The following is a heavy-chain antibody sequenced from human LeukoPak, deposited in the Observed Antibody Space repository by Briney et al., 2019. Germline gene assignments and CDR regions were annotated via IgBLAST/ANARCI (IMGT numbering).Heavy chain of an antibody. D-gene: IGHD4-17*01. J-gene: IGHJ5*02. CDR3: ARDLRATVTTGFDP. V-gene: IGHV4-61*02. CDR1: GGSISSGSYY. Sequence: SQTLSLTCTVSGGSISSGSYYWSWIRQPAGKGLEWIGRIYTSGSTNYNPSLKSRVTISVDTSKNQFSLKLSSVTAADTAVYYCARDLRATVTTGFDPWGQGTLVTVSS. CDR2: IYTSGST.